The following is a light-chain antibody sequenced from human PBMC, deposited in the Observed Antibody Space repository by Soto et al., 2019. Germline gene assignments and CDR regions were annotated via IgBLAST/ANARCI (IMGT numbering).Light chain of an antibody. J-gene: IGLJ1*01. CDR1: SSNIGAGYE. CDR2: ENN. V-gene: IGLV1-40*01. Sequence: QSVLTQPPSVSEAPGQRVTISYTGSSSNIGAGYEAHWYQQVPGTAPKLLFYENNNRPSGVPDRFSGSKSGTSASLAITGLQAEDEAEYYCQSYDSSLSGYVFGTGTKLTVL. CDR3: QSYDSSLSGYV.